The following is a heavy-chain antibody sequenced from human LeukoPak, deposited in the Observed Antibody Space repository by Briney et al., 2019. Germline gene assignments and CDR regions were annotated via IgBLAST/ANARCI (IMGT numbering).Heavy chain of an antibody. J-gene: IGHJ4*02. CDR2: IYSGGST. CDR1: GFTVSSNY. Sequence: PGGSLRLSCAASGFTVSSNYMSWVRQAPGKGLEWVSVIYSGGSTYYADSVKGRFTISRDTAKNTLYLQMNSLRAEDTAMYYCTRSSSFDYWGQGTLVTVSS. CDR3: TRSSSFDY. V-gene: IGHV3-53*01. D-gene: IGHD6-13*01.